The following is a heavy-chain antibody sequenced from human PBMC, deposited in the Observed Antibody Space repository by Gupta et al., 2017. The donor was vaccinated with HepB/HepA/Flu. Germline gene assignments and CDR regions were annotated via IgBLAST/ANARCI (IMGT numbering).Heavy chain of an antibody. Sequence: QLQLQESGPGLVKPSETLSLTCTVPGGSISSSSYYWGWLRQPPGKGLEWIGSIYYSGSTYYNPSLKSRVTISVDTSKNQFSLKLSSVTAADTAVYYCARLHYDFWSGGYYMDVWGKGTTVTVSS. D-gene: IGHD3-3*01. CDR2: IYYSGST. V-gene: IGHV4-39*01. CDR3: ARLHYDFWSGGYYMDV. J-gene: IGHJ6*03. CDR1: GGSISSSSYY.